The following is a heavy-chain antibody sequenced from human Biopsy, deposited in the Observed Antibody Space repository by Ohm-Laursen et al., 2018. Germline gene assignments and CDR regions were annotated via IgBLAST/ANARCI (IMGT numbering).Heavy chain of an antibody. D-gene: IGHD5-12*01. J-gene: IGHJ4*02. V-gene: IGHV4-59*08. Sequence: SDTLSLTWSVSGYSMSTYYWSWIRQPPGKGLEWIGYIYYSGSTNYNPSLKSRVTISADTSKNQLSLTLSSLTAADTAVYYCARADMVTTIVDYWGQGTLVTVSS. CDR2: IYYSGST. CDR3: ARADMVTTIVDY. CDR1: GYSMSTYY.